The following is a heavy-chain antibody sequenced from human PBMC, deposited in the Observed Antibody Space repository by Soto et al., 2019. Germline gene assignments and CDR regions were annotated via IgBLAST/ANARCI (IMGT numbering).Heavy chain of an antibody. Sequence: EVQLVESGGGLVQPGGSLRLSCAASGFTFSDHYMDWVRQAPGKWLEWVGRSANKANSYTTVYAASVRGRFVVSRDESKNSLYLQMSSLMTEDKGVYYCVRGYRSFDTWGRGTMVTVSS. J-gene: IGHJ3*02. V-gene: IGHV3-72*01. CDR2: SANKANSYTT. D-gene: IGHD5-18*01. CDR3: VRGYRSFDT. CDR1: GFTFSDHY.